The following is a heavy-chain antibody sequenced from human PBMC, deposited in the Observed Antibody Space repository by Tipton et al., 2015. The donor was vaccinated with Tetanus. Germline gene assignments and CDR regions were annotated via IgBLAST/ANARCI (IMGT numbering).Heavy chain of an antibody. J-gene: IGHJ4*02. V-gene: IGHV4-59*01. CDR3: AGLPVGGGYSAHHYFLH. Sequence: TLSLTCTVSGGSITSYYWTWIRQPPGKGLEWIGYIYDSYDSGGTKYNPSLKSRVTISVNTSKNQFSLRLTSVTAADTAVYYCAGLPVGGGYSAHHYFLHWGQGTLVTVSS. CDR1: GGSITSYY. D-gene: IGHD4-23*01. CDR2: IYDSYDSGGT.